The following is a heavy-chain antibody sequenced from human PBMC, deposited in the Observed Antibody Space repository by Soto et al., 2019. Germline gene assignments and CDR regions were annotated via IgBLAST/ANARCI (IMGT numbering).Heavy chain of an antibody. CDR3: ASSPPLKYCSSTSCPNDY. Sequence: GGSLRLSCAASGFTFSDYYMSWIRQAPGKGLEWVSYISSSGSTIYYADSVKGRFTISRDNAKNSLYLQMNSLRAEDTAVYYCASSPPLKYCSSTSCPNDYWGQGTLVTVSS. CDR2: ISSSGSTI. D-gene: IGHD2-2*01. CDR1: GFTFSDYY. J-gene: IGHJ4*02. V-gene: IGHV3-11*01.